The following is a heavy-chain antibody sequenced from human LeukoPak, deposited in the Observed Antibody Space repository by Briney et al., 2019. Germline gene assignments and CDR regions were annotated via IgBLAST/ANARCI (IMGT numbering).Heavy chain of an antibody. J-gene: IGHJ3*01. CDR2: IYYTGTT. Sequence: SETLSLTCTVSGGSIKSSTYYWGWIRQPPGKGLEWIATIYYTGTTYYNESLKSRLTISIDTSKNQFSLKLTSVTAADTAVYYCASISGRLDLWGQGTMVTVSS. CDR3: ASISGRLDL. D-gene: IGHD3-10*01. CDR1: GGSIKSSTYY. V-gene: IGHV4-39*01.